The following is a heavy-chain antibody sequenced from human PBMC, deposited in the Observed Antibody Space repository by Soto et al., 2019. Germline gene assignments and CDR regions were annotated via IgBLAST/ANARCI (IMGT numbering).Heavy chain of an antibody. D-gene: IGHD3-16*02. CDR1: GYTFTSYG. CDR2: ISAYNGNT. Sequence: ASVKVSCKASGYTFTSYGISWVRQAPGQGLEWMGWISAYNGNTNYAQKLQGRVTMTTDTSTSTAYMELRSLRSDDTAVYYCAREADYYDYIWGSYRPIDYWGQGTLVTVSS. J-gene: IGHJ4*02. CDR3: AREADYYDYIWGSYRPIDY. V-gene: IGHV1-18*01.